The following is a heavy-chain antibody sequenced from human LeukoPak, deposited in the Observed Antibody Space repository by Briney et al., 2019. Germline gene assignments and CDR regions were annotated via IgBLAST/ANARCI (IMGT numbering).Heavy chain of an antibody. CDR3: ARGRLDY. CDR1: GGSFSGYY. V-gene: IGHV4-34*01. CDR2: INHSGST. J-gene: IGHJ4*02. Sequence: PSETLSLTCAVYGGSFSGYYWSWIRQPPGKGLEWIGEINHSGSTNYNPSLKSRVTISVDTSKNQFSLKLSSVTAADTTVYYCARGRLDYWGQGTLVTVSS.